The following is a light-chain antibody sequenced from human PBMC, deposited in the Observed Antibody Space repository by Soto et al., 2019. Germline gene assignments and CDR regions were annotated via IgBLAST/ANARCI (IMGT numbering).Light chain of an antibody. CDR2: AAS. V-gene: IGKV1-9*01. CDR3: QQLTT. CDR1: QGISRY. Sequence: DIQLTQSPSFLSASVGDRVTITCRASQGISRYLAWYQQKPGKAPKLLIYAASTLQSGVPSRFSGSGSWTEFTLTISRRQPEDFATYYCQQLTTFGQGTKVEIK. J-gene: IGKJ1*01.